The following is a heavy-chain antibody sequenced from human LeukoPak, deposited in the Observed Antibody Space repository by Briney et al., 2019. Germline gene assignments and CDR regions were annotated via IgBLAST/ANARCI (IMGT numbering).Heavy chain of an antibody. J-gene: IGHJ5*02. V-gene: IGHV4-59*12. Sequence: SETLSLTCTVSGGSISSYYWSWIRQPPGKGLEWIGYIYYSGSTNYNPSLKSRVTISVETSKNQFSLKLSSVTAADTAVYYCAREGVEGATHWFDPWGQGTLVTVSS. CDR2: IYYSGST. D-gene: IGHD1-26*01. CDR3: AREGVEGATHWFDP. CDR1: GGSISSYY.